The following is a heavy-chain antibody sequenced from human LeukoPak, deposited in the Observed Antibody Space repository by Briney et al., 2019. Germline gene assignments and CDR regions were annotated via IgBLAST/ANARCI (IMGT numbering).Heavy chain of an antibody. D-gene: IGHD6-6*01. CDR2: IKQDGSHK. V-gene: IGHV3-7*01. J-gene: IGHJ4*02. CDR1: ELRFGSYW. CDR3: ARIGYSSSSFDY. Sequence: GGSLRLSCEASELRFGSYWMSWVRQAPGKGLEWVANIKQDGSHKYYVDSVKGRFTISRDNAKNSLYLQMNSLRAEDTAVYYCARIGYSSSSFDYWGRGTLVTVSS.